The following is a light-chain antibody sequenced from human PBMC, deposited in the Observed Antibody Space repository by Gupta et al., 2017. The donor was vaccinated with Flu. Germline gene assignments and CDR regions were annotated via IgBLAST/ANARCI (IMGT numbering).Light chain of an antibody. CDR2: GAS. Sequence: ELVMKQSPATLSVSPGERATLSCRASQSVSSNLAWYQQKPGQAPRLLIDGASTRATGIPARFSGSGSGTYFTLTISSLQSEDFAVYYGQQYNNWPPWTFGQGTKVEIK. CDR3: QQYNNWPPWT. CDR1: QSVSSN. J-gene: IGKJ1*01. V-gene: IGKV3-15*01.